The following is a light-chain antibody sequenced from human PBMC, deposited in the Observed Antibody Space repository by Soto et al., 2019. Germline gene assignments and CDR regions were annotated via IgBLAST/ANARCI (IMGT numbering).Light chain of an antibody. CDR3: QQGYNTPLT. CDR2: GAS. CDR1: QTITNY. V-gene: IGKV1-39*01. Sequence: DIRMTQSPSSLSASVGDRVSITCRASQTITNYLNWYQVKPGEAPKLLIYGASTLQSGVPSRFSGSGSGTDFTLTISNLQLEDFATYYCQQGYNTPLTFGGGTKLEIK. J-gene: IGKJ4*01.